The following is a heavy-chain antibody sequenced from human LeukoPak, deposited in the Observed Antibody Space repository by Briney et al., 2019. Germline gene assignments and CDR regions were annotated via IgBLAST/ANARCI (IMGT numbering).Heavy chain of an antibody. CDR1: GFTFSSYW. V-gene: IGHV4-4*02. CDR2: IYHSGST. CDR3: ASRSPSMIVVDNWFDP. Sequence: GSLRLSCAASGFTFSSYWMSWVRQAPGKGLEWIGEIYHSGSTNYNPSLKSRVTISVDKSKNQFSLKLSSVTAADTAVYYCASRSPSMIVVDNWFDPWGQGTLVTVSS. D-gene: IGHD3-22*01. J-gene: IGHJ5*02.